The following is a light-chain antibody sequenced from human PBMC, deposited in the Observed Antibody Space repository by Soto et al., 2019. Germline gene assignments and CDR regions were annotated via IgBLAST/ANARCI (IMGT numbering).Light chain of an antibody. J-gene: IGKJ4*01. CDR1: QSISGY. CDR3: QQSLSTLLT. V-gene: IGKV1-39*01. Sequence: DVQMTQSPSSLSASVGDRVTITCRASQSISGYLNWYQQKPGKAPKVLISGASTLHNGVPSRFSGRGSGTDFTLTISSLQPEDVATYYCQQSLSTLLTFGGRTKVDIK. CDR2: GAS.